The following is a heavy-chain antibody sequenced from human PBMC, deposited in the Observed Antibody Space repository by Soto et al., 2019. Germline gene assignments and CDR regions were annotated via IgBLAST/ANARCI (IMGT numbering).Heavy chain of an antibody. D-gene: IGHD3-3*01. V-gene: IGHV3-48*02. CDR1: GFTFSPYS. CDR2: ISSGGDTI. Sequence: PGGSLRLSCAVSGFTFSPYSMNWVRQAPGKGLEWISYISSGGDTIYYADSVRGRFTVSRDNTKNSLYLQMDSLRDEDTAVYYCARDRSTIYGVVTPIDYWGQGTQVTVSS. CDR3: ARDRSTIYGVVTPIDY. J-gene: IGHJ4*02.